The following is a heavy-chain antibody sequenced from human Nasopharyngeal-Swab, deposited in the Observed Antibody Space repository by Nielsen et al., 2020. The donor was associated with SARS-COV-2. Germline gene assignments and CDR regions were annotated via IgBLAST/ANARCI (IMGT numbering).Heavy chain of an antibody. Sequence: ASVKVSCKASGYTFTSYDINWVRQAPGQGLEWMGWISAYNGNTNYAQKLQGRVTMTTDTSTSTAYMELRSLRSDDTAVYYCARDIDIVVVPAAIGGDYWGQGTLVTVSS. CDR1: GYTFTSYD. V-gene: IGHV1-18*01. CDR2: ISAYNGNT. CDR3: ARDIDIVVVPAAIGGDY. J-gene: IGHJ4*02. D-gene: IGHD2-2*01.